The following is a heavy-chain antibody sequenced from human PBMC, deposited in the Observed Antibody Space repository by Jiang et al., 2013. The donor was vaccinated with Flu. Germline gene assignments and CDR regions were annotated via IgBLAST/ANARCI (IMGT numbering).Heavy chain of an antibody. Sequence: QLVESGPGLVKPSETLSLTCAVSGYSISSGYYWGWIRQPPGKGLEWIGSIHNSGSTYYNPSLKSRVTISLDTSKNQFSLKLSSVTAADTAVYYCAGDYGGIMNYLDYWGQGALVTVSS. CDR2: IHNSGST. CDR1: GYSISSGYY. J-gene: IGHJ4*02. D-gene: IGHD4-23*01. V-gene: IGHV4-38-2*02. CDR3: AGDYGGIMNYLDY.